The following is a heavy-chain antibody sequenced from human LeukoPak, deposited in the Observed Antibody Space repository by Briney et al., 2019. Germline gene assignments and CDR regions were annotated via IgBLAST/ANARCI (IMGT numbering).Heavy chain of an antibody. CDR2: IDPSDSYP. CDR1: GYSFTSYW. D-gene: IGHD2-2*01. V-gene: IGHV5-10-1*01. J-gene: IGHJ4*02. Sequence: GESLKSSCKGSGYSFTSYWISWVRQMPGKGLEWMGRIDPSDSYPNYSPSFQGHVTISADKSISTAYLQWSSLKASDTAMYYCARHDLYCSSTSCYVSLDYWGQGTLVTVSS. CDR3: ARHDLYCSSTSCYVSLDY.